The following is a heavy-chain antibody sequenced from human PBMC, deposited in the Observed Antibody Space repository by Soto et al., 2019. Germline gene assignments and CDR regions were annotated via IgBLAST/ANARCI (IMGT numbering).Heavy chain of an antibody. CDR2: IIPIFGTA. Sequence: SVKVSCKASGGTFNSYASSWVRQAPGQGLEWMGGIIPIFGTANYAQKFQGRVTITADESTSTAYMELSSLRSEDTAVYYCARALTVYNYDFWSGYYTSLDYWGQGTLVTVSS. V-gene: IGHV1-69*13. D-gene: IGHD3-3*01. J-gene: IGHJ4*02. CDR3: ARALTVYNYDFWSGYYTSLDY. CDR1: GGTFNSYA.